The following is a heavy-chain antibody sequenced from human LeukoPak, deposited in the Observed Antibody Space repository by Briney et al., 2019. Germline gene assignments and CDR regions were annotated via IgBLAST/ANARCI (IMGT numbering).Heavy chain of an antibody. V-gene: IGHV4-30-4*01. D-gene: IGHD3-10*01. J-gene: IGHJ5*02. CDR1: GGPISSGDYY. CDR3: ARSSGYYGSGSYVDP. Sequence: PSQTLSLTCTVSGGPISSGDYYWTWIRQPPGKGLQWIGYIYYSGAIYYNPSLKSRVTKSVDTSKNHFSLKLSSVTAADTAVYYCARSSGYYGSGSYVDPWGQGTLVTVSS. CDR2: IYYSGAI.